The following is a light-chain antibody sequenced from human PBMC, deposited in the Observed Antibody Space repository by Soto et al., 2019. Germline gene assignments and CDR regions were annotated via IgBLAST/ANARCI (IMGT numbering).Light chain of an antibody. CDR1: QSVSSSY. CDR3: QQYGSSPGFT. CDR2: GAS. J-gene: IGKJ3*01. V-gene: IGKV3-20*01. Sequence: EIVLTQSPGILSLSPGERATFSCRASQSVSSSYLAWYQQKPGQAPRLLIYGASSRATGVPDRFSGSGSGTDFPLTISRLEPEDFAVYYCQQYGSSPGFTFGPGTKVDIK.